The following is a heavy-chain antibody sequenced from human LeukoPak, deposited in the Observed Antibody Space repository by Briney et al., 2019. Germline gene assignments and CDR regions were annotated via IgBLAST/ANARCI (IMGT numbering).Heavy chain of an antibody. Sequence: GGSLRLSCAASGFTFSSYAMHWVRQAPGKGLEWVAIIWYDGSNKYYADSVKGRFTISRDNSKNTLDLQMNSLRAEDTAVYYCAKDAVAGTSFDYWGQGTLVTVSS. V-gene: IGHV3-33*06. J-gene: IGHJ4*02. CDR1: GFTFSSYA. CDR2: IWYDGSNK. D-gene: IGHD6-19*01. CDR3: AKDAVAGTSFDY.